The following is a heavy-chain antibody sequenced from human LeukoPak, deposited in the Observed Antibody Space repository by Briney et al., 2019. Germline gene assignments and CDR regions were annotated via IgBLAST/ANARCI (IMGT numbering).Heavy chain of an antibody. D-gene: IGHD6-13*01. J-gene: IGHJ4*02. V-gene: IGHV4-4*07. CDR2: IYTSGST. Sequence: SETLSLTCTVSSGSISSYYWSCIRHPAGKGLEWIGRIYTSGSTNYNPSLESRVTMSVDTSKNQFSLKLRSATAADTAVYYCARASSSWPSSFDYWGQGTLVTVSS. CDR1: SGSISSYY. CDR3: ARASSSWPSSFDY.